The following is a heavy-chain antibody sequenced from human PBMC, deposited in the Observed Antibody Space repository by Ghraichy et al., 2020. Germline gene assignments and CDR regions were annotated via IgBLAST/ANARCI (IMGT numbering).Heavy chain of an antibody. Sequence: GSLRLSCAASGFRFRKYSMHWVRQAPGKGLEWVSLIRGDGSVTYSADSVKGRFTISRDNSRDSLFLQMNGLRPEDSALYYCVKEHDSGWPNFDSWGQGTLVSVSS. CDR1: GFRFRKYS. CDR3: VKEHDSGWPNFDS. V-gene: IGHV3-43*01. D-gene: IGHD6-19*01. J-gene: IGHJ4*02. CDR2: IRGDGSVT.